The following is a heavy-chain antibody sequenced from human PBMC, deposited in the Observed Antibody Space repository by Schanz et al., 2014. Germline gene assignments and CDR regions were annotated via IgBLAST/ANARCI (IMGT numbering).Heavy chain of an antibody. Sequence: VQVVQSGGGLVKPGGSLRLSCVASGFAFSSFAMTWVRQAPGRGLEWVSSISTSGTYMYIADSLKGRLTISRDDAKKSMYLQMNNLRAEATAVYYCVRVSFADPRLYRGMDRDIDYWGQGTLVTVSS. CDR1: GFAFSSFA. CDR3: VRVSFADPRLYRGMDRDIDY. V-gene: IGHV3-21*01. J-gene: IGHJ4*02. CDR2: ISTSGTYM. D-gene: IGHD5-18*01.